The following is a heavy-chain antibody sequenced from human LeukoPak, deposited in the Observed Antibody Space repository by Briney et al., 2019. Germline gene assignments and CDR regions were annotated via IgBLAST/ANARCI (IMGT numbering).Heavy chain of an antibody. D-gene: IGHD6-13*01. J-gene: IGHJ5*02. V-gene: IGHV4-59*01. CDR1: GGSISSYY. CDR3: ARLTYSNNWYFRRGLDNWFDP. CDR2: IYYSGST. Sequence: PSETLSLTCTVSGGSISSYYWSWIRQPPGKGLEWIGYIYYSGSTNYRPSLKSRVTISVDTSKNQFSLKLSSVTAADTAVYYCARLTYSNNWYFRRGLDNWFDPWGQGTLVTVSS.